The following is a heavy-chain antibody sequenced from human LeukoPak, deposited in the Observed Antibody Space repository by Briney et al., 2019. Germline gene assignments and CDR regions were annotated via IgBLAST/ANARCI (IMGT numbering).Heavy chain of an antibody. Sequence: SETLSLTCTVSGGSISSYYWSWIRQPPGKGLEWIGYIYYSGSTTYNPSLKSRVTISVDTSKNQFSLKLSSVTAADTAVYYCASGGRLGWLQFYDYWGQGTLVTVSS. CDR3: ASGGRLGWLQFYDY. CDR2: IYYSGST. D-gene: IGHD5-24*01. J-gene: IGHJ4*02. V-gene: IGHV4-59*01. CDR1: GGSISSYY.